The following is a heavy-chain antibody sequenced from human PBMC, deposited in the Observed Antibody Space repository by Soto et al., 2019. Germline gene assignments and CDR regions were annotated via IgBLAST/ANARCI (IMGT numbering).Heavy chain of an antibody. D-gene: IGHD3-9*01. CDR3: AREVILLDWSYYGMDV. CDR2: INHSGST. J-gene: IGHJ6*02. Sequence: PSETLSLTCAVYGGSFSGYYWSWIRQPPGKGLEWIGEINHSGSTNYNPSLKSRVTISVDTSKNQFSLKLSSVTAADTAVYYCAREVILLDWSYYGMDVWGQGTTVTVSS. CDR1: GGSFSGYY. V-gene: IGHV4-34*01.